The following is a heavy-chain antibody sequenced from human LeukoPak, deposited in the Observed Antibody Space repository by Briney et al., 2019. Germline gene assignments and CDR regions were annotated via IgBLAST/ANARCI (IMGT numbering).Heavy chain of an antibody. J-gene: IGHJ4*02. CDR2: ISYDGSNK. V-gene: IGHV3-30*18. CDR3: AKGYDFWSDY. Sequence: PGGSLRPSCAASGFTFSSYGMHWVRQAPGKGLEWVAVISYDGSNKYYADSVKGRFTISRDNSKNTLYLQMNSLRAEDTAVYYCAKGYDFWSDYWGQGTLVTVSS. CDR1: GFTFSSYG. D-gene: IGHD3-3*01.